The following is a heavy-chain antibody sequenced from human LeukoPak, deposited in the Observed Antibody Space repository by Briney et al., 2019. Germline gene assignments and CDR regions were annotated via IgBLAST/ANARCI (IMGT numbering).Heavy chain of an antibody. J-gene: IGHJ3*02. CDR3: ARELGAFDI. V-gene: IGHV3-21*01. D-gene: IGHD7-27*01. CDR2: ISSSSSYI. CDR1: GFTFSDHY. Sequence: PGGSLRLSCAASGFTFSDHYMNWVRQAPGKGLEWVSSISSSSSYIYYADSLKGRFTISRDNAKNSLYLQMNSLRAEDTAVYYCARELGAFDIWGQGTMVTVSS.